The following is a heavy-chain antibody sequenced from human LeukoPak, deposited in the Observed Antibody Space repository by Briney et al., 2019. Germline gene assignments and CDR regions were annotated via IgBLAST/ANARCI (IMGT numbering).Heavy chain of an antibody. CDR2: INPSGGST. Sequence: ASVKVSCKASGYTFTSYYMHWVRQAPGQGLEWMGIINPSGGSTSYAQKFQGRVTMTRDTSMSTVYMELSSLRSEDTAVYYCARGHDFWSGYYTGVDYWGQGTLVTVSS. J-gene: IGHJ4*02. V-gene: IGHV1-46*01. D-gene: IGHD3-3*01. CDR3: ARGHDFWSGYYTGVDY. CDR1: GYTFTSYY.